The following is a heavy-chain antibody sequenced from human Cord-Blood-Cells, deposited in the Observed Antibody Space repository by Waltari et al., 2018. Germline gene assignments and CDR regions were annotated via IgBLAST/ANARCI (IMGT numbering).Heavy chain of an antibody. CDR1: GGSFSGYY. CDR2: INHSGST. CDR3: ARGGVVTYYDFWSGYYFDY. Sequence: QVQLQQWGAGLLKPSETLSLTCAVYGGSFSGYYWSWIRQPPGKGLGWIGEINHSGSTNSNPSLKGRVTISVDTSKNQFSLKLSSVTAADTAVYYCARGGVVTYYDFWSGYYFDYWGQGTLVTVSS. D-gene: IGHD3-3*01. V-gene: IGHV4-34*01. J-gene: IGHJ4*02.